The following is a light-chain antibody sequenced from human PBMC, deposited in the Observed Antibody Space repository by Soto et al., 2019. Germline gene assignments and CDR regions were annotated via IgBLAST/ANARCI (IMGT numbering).Light chain of an antibody. CDR1: QSISSW. CDR3: QQYNSYSIT. CDR2: QAS. Sequence: DIPMTQSPSTLSASVGDRVTITCRASQSISSWLAWYQQKPGKAPKLLIYQASSLDSGVPSRFSGSGSGTEFPLTISSLQPDDFATYYCQQYNSYSITFGQGTRLEIK. V-gene: IGKV1-5*03. J-gene: IGKJ5*01.